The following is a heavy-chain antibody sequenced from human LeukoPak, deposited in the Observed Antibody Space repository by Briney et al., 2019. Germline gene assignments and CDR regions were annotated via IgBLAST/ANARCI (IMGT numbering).Heavy chain of an antibody. Sequence: SGGSLRLSCVVSGFTSNEYTMHWVRQAPGKGLEWVANIKQDGSEKYYVDSVKGRFTISRDNAKNSLYLQMNSLRAEDTAVYYCASGPYYYDSSGYPAAFDIWGQGTMVTVSS. CDR3: ASGPYYYDSSGYPAAFDI. J-gene: IGHJ3*02. CDR1: GFTSNEYT. CDR2: IKQDGSEK. V-gene: IGHV3-7*01. D-gene: IGHD3-22*01.